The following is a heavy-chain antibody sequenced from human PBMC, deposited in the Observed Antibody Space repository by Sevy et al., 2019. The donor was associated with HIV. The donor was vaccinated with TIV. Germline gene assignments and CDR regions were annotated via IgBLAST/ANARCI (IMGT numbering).Heavy chain of an antibody. J-gene: IGHJ1*01. D-gene: IGHD6-13*01. Sequence: ASVKVSCKASGYSFTSYVMNWVRQAPGQGLEWMGWTDTNTGNPTYAQAFTGRFVFSLDTSVSTAYLQISSLKAEDTAVYSCARAPPATSFLVPRGFQHWGKGTLVTVSS. V-gene: IGHV7-4-1*02. CDR3: ARAPPATSFLVPRGFQH. CDR2: TDTNTGNP. CDR1: GYSFTSYV.